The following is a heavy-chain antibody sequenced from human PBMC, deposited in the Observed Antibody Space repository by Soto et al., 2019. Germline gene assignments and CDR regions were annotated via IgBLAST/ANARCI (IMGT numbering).Heavy chain of an antibody. CDR2: IWYDGSNK. CDR3: ARGYGAAATPKNDAFDV. D-gene: IGHD6-13*01. V-gene: IGHV3-33*01. Sequence: PGGSLRLSCAASGFSFSSYGMHWVRQAPGKGLEWVAVIWYDGSNKYYADSVKGRFTISRDNSKDTLYLQMNSLRAEDTAVYYCARGYGAAATPKNDAFDVWGQGTMVTVSS. CDR1: GFSFSSYG. J-gene: IGHJ3*01.